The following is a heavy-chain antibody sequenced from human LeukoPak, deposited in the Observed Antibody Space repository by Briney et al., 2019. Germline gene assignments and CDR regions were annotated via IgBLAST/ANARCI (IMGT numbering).Heavy chain of an antibody. J-gene: IGHJ4*02. CDR1: GYTFTSYG. Sequence: GASVKVSCKASGYTFTSYGISWVRQAPGQGLEWMGWISAYNGNTNYAQKLQGRVTMTTDTSTSTAYMELSSLRSEDTAAYYCARVRNYYGSGSYYGYWGQGTLVTVSS. V-gene: IGHV1-18*01. D-gene: IGHD3-10*01. CDR3: ARVRNYYGSGSYYGY. CDR2: ISAYNGNT.